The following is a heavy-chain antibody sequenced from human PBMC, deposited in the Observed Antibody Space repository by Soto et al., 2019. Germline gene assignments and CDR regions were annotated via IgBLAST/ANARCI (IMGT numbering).Heavy chain of an antibody. V-gene: IGHV4-31*03. D-gene: IGHD6-13*01. CDR3: ARAIARHFQT. CDR1: GGSISSGGYY. CDR2: IYYSGST. J-gene: IGHJ4*02. Sequence: SETLSLTCSVSGGSISSGGYYWSWIRQHPGKGLEWIGYIYYSGSTSYNPSLKSRVTISVDTSKNQFSLKLSSVTAADTAVYYCARAIARHFQTWGQGTLVTVSS.